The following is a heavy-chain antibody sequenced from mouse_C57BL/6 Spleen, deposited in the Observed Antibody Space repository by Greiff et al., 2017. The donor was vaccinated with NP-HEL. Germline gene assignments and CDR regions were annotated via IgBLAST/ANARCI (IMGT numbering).Heavy chain of an antibody. CDR1: GYTFTSYW. V-gene: IGHV1-53*01. Sequence: QVQLQQPGTELVKPGASVKLSCKASGYTFTSYWMHWVKQRPGQGLEWIGNINPSNGGTNYNEKFKSKATLTVDKSSSTAYMQLSSLTSEDAAVYYYERQNLYYGISWYYEVWGTGTTVTVAS. D-gene: IGHD2-1*01. J-gene: IGHJ1*03. CDR2: INPSNGGT. CDR3: ERQNLYYGISWYYEV.